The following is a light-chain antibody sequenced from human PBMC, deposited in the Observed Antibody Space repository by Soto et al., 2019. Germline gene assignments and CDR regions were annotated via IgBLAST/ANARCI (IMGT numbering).Light chain of an antibody. J-gene: IGKJ1*01. CDR2: GAS. CDR3: QQYTNSPEWT. CDR1: QSVSSTY. Sequence: EIVLTQSPGTLSLSPGERATLSCRASQSVSSTYSAWYQQKPGQAPRLLIYGASNRAAGIPDRFSGSGSGTDFTLTISRLEPEDFAVYYCQQYTNSPEWTFGQGTKVEIK. V-gene: IGKV3-20*01.